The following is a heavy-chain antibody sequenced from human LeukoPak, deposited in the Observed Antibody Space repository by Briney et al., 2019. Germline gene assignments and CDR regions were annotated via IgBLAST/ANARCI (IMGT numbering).Heavy chain of an antibody. CDR3: ARGRMAAADY. Sequence: MPSETLSLTCTVSGGSISSSSYYWGWIRQPPGKGLEWIGSIYYSGSTYYNPSLKSRVTISVDTSKNQFSLKLSSVTAADTAVYYCARGRMAAADYWGQGTLVTVSS. J-gene: IGHJ4*02. CDR2: IYYSGST. V-gene: IGHV4-39*07. CDR1: GGSISSSSYY. D-gene: IGHD2-15*01.